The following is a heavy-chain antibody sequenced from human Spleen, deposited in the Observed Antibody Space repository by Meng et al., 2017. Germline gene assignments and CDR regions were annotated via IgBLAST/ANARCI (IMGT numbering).Heavy chain of an antibody. CDR2: IKQDGSNK. Sequence: GGSLKISCEASGFIFSNAWMNWVRQAPGKGLEWVANIKQDGSNKYYVDSVKGRFTISRDNAKNSMYLEMNSLRAEDTAVYYCARDSYSTTVTTLFDYWGQGTLVTVSS. CDR1: GFIFSNAW. D-gene: IGHD4-11*01. CDR3: ARDSYSTTVTTLFDY. J-gene: IGHJ4*02. V-gene: IGHV3-7*01.